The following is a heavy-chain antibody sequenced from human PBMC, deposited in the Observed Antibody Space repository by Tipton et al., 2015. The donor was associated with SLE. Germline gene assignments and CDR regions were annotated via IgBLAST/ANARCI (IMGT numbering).Heavy chain of an antibody. V-gene: IGHV3-30*02. CDR1: GFTFSRYG. J-gene: IGHJ1*01. CDR3: ARSRVSGPLSYFQH. Sequence: SGFTFSRYGMHWVRQAPGKSLEWVAFIRFDGNVKQYADSVKGRFTISRDNSKKMLSLQMNSLRADDTAVYYCARSRVSGPLSYFQHWGQGTLVTVSS. CDR2: IRFDGNVK. D-gene: IGHD5-12*01.